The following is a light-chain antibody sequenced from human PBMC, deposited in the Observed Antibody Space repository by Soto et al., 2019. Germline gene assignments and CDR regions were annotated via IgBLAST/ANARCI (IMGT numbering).Light chain of an antibody. CDR1: QGIRTY. J-gene: IGKJ3*01. CDR3: QQLDTYPLT. Sequence: DIQLTQSPSFLSASVGDRVIITCQASQGIRTYLAWYQQKPGKAPKLLIYAASTLQSGVPSRFSGSGSGTEFTLTISSLQPEDFATYYCQQLDTYPLTFGPGTKVDIK. V-gene: IGKV1-9*01. CDR2: AAS.